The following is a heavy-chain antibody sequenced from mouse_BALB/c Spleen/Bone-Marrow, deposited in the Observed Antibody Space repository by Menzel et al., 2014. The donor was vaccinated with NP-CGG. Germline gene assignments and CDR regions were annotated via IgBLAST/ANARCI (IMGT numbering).Heavy chain of an antibody. Sequence: QVQLKESGPGLVAPSQSLSITCTVSGFSLTSYGVHWVRQPPGKGLEWLVVIWSDGNTTYNSALKSRLSISKDNSKSQVFLKMNSLLTDDTAMYYCARNPYGNYAMDYWGQGTSVTVSS. J-gene: IGHJ4*01. D-gene: IGHD2-10*02. CDR2: IWSDGNT. V-gene: IGHV2-6*02. CDR1: GFSLTSYG. CDR3: ARNPYGNYAMDY.